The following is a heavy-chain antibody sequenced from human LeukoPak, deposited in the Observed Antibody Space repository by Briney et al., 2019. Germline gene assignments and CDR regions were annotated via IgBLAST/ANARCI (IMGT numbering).Heavy chain of an antibody. Sequence: SETLSLTCTISGDSIGRINYYWGWLRQPPGKGLEWIVSMSYSGHTYYNPSVKSRVTTSIDTSKNQFSLKLSSVTAPDTAVYYCARDGVYSGYDYYFDYWGQGTLVTVSS. D-gene: IGHD5-12*01. CDR3: ARDGVYSGYDYYFDY. V-gene: IGHV4-39*07. CDR1: GDSIGRINYY. J-gene: IGHJ4*02. CDR2: MSYSGHT.